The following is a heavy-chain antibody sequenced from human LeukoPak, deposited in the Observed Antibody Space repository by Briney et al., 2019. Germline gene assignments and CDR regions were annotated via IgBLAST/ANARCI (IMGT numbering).Heavy chain of an antibody. CDR3: AREVPYCTSTSCPWFYYMDV. Sequence: SSETLSLTCTVSGGSISSSSYYWGWIRQPPGKGLEWIGSIYYSGSTYYNPSLKSRVTISVDTSKNQFSLKLSSVTAADTAVYYCAREVPYCTSTSCPWFYYMDVWGKGTTVTVSS. CDR2: IYYSGST. J-gene: IGHJ6*03. V-gene: IGHV4-39*07. CDR1: GGSISSSSYY. D-gene: IGHD2-2*01.